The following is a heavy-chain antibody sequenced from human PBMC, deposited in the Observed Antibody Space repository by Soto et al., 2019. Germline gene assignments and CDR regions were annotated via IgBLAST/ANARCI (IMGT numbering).Heavy chain of an antibody. CDR2: ISSSSSYI. V-gene: IGHV3-21*01. CDR1: GFTFIIYS. Sequence: GGSRILSCSASGFTFIIYSMNWVRRAPGEGLEWVSSISSSSSYIYYADSVKGRFTISRDNAKNSLYLQMNSLRAEDTAVYYCARDPGLLWFGDRGAFDIWGQGTMVTVSS. D-gene: IGHD3-10*01. J-gene: IGHJ3*02. CDR3: ARDPGLLWFGDRGAFDI.